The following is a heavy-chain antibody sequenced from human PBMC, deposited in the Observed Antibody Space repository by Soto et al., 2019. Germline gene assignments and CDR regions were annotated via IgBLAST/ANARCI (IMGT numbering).Heavy chain of an antibody. CDR3: VREARGGGLLLWDC. D-gene: IGHD3-16*01. CDR1: GFMFNDYE. Sequence: EVQLVDSGGGLAQSGGSLRLSCAASGFMFNDYEMNWVRQAPGKGLEWVSYISEGGTTTHYTDSVKGRFTITRDNVKESLYLQMNSLTTEDTATYFCVREARGGGLLLWDCGGQGVVVSVSS. CDR2: ISEGGTTT. V-gene: IGHV3-48*03. J-gene: IGHJ4*02.